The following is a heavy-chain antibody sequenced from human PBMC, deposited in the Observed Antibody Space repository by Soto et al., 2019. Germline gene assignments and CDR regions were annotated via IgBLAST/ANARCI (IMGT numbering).Heavy chain of an antibody. CDR3: ARDMAKGSWYFDL. CDR2: MYHSGST. Sequence: SETLSLTSTVSGGSIGSGGSYWSWIRQQPGRGLEWIGYMYHSGSTYYKPSLKGRLTISVDTSKNQFSLNLTSVTAADTAVYYCARDMAKGSWYFDLWGRGTLVT. V-gene: IGHV4-31*03. D-gene: IGHD3-10*01. CDR1: GGSIGSGGSY. J-gene: IGHJ2*01.